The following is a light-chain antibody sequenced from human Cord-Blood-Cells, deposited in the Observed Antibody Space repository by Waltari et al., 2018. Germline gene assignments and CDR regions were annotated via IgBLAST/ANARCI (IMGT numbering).Light chain of an antibody. CDR3: VLYMGSGIWV. CDR1: SGSVSTSSY. V-gene: IGLV8-61*01. CDR2: STN. Sequence: QTVVTQEPSFSVSPGGTVTLTCGLSSGSVSTSSYPSWYQQTPGPAPRTLRYSTNTRSSGVPDRFSGSILGNKAALTITGAQADDESDYYCVLYMGSGIWVFGGGTKLTVL. J-gene: IGLJ3*02.